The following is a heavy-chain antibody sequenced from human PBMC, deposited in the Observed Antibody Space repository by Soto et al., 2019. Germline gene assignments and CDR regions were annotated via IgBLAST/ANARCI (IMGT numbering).Heavy chain of an antibody. CDR1: GYTFTGYY. V-gene: IGHV1-2*04. CDR2: INPNSGGT. Sequence: ASVKVSCKASGYTFTGYYMHWVRQAPGQGLEWMGWINPNSGGTNYAQKFQGWVTMTRDTSISTAYMELSRLRSDDTAVYYCAREIRNCSSTSCYSYYYYGMDVWGKGTTVTVSS. J-gene: IGHJ6*04. CDR3: AREIRNCSSTSCYSYYYYGMDV. D-gene: IGHD2-2*01.